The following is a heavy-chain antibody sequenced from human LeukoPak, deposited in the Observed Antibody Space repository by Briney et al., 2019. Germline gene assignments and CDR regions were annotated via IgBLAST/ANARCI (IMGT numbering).Heavy chain of an antibody. D-gene: IGHD3-10*01. CDR2: ISVSGTYI. CDR3: ARDYYGSPTH. V-gene: IGHV3-21*01. CDR1: GFTFSRNG. Sequence: GGSLRLSCAASGFTFSRNGMAWVRQAPGKGLEWVSSISVSGTYIYYSDSVKGRFTISRDNAKNSLYLQMNSLRAEDTAVYYCARDYYGSPTHWGQGTLVTVSS. J-gene: IGHJ4*02.